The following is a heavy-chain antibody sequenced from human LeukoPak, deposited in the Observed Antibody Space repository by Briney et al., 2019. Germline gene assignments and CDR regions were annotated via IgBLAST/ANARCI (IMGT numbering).Heavy chain of an antibody. CDR3: ARADTTGGYYFDY. Sequence: KPGGSLRLSCAASGFTFSSYSMNWVRQAPGKGLEWVSSISSSSSYIYYADSLKGRFTISRDNAKNSLYLQMNSLRAEDTAVYYCARADTTGGYYFDYWGQGTLVTVSS. D-gene: IGHD4-17*01. CDR1: GFTFSSYS. CDR2: ISSSSSYI. V-gene: IGHV3-21*01. J-gene: IGHJ4*02.